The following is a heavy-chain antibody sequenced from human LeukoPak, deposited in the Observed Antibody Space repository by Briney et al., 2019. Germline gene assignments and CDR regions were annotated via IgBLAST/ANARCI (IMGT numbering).Heavy chain of an antibody. CDR2: ISAYNGNT. CDR3: ARGLVPAALPGAFDI. V-gene: IGHV1-18*01. Sequence: GASVKVSCKASGYTFTSYGISLVRQAPGQGLEWMGWISAYNGNTNYAQKLQGRVTMTTDTSTSTAYMELRSLRSDDTAVYYCARGLVPAALPGAFDIWGQGTMVTVSS. J-gene: IGHJ3*02. D-gene: IGHD2-2*02. CDR1: GYTFTSYG.